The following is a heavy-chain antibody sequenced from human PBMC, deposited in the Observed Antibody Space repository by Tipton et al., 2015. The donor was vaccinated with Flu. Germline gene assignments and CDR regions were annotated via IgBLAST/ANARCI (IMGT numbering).Heavy chain of an antibody. V-gene: IGHV4-34*01. Sequence: LRLSCAVYGGSFSGYYWSWIRQPPGKGLEWIGEISHSGSTNYNPSLKSRVTISVDTSKNQFSLKLSSVTAADTAVYYCARGGGITMIVVAHYWGQGTLVTVSS. D-gene: IGHD3-22*01. J-gene: IGHJ4*02. CDR3: ARGGGITMIVVAHY. CDR2: ISHSGST. CDR1: GGSFSGYY.